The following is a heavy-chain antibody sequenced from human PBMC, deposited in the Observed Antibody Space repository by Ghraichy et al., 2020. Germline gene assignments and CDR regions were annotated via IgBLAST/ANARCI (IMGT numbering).Heavy chain of an antibody. V-gene: IGHV4-34*01. D-gene: IGHD3-9*01. Sequence: SETLSLTCAVYGESFSGYYWSWIRQPSGKGLGWIGEINHSGSTNYNPSLESRVTISVDTSKNQFSLYLSSVTAADTAVYYCARGTLTYFYYMDVWGKGTTVSVSS. CDR1: GESFSGYY. CDR2: INHSGST. CDR3: ARGTLTYFYYMDV. J-gene: IGHJ6*03.